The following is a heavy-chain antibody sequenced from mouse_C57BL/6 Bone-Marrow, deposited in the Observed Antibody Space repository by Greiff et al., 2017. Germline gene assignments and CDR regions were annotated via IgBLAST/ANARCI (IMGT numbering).Heavy chain of an antibody. D-gene: IGHD1-1*01. CDR1: GYTFTSYW. Sequence: QVQLQQPGAELVRPGSSVKLSCKASGYTFTSYWMDWVKQRPGQGLEWIGNIYPSDSETHYNQKFKDKATLTVDKSSSTAYMQLSSLTSEDSAVYYWAREVLRCYWYFDVWGTGTTVTVSS. CDR3: AREVLRCYWYFDV. V-gene: IGHV1-61*01. CDR2: IYPSDSET. J-gene: IGHJ1*03.